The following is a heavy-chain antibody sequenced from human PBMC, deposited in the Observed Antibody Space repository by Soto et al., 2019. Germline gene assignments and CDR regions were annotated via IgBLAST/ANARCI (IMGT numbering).Heavy chain of an antibody. D-gene: IGHD3-16*01. V-gene: IGHV4-34*01. CDR2: INHAVGT. CDR1: GCFLSESY. J-gene: IGHJ5*02. CDR3: VRIRYQLPSSVLWLDP. Sequence: SDTLSLTCAVYGCFLSESYWTWIRQPPGKGLEWIGEINHAVGTNYNPSLKSRVTMSVDTSQNQFSLRLISVTAADTAMYFCVRIRYQLPSSVLWLDPWGQGTPVTVS.